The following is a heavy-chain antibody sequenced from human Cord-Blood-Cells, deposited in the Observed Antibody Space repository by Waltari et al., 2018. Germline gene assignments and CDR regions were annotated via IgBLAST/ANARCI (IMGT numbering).Heavy chain of an antibody. CDR1: VGTFSSYA. CDR3: ARDPDYGSGSDY. V-gene: IGHV1-69*01. Sequence: QVQLVQSGAEVKKPGSSVKVSCRASVGTFSSYAISWVRQAPGQGLEWMVGIIPIFGTANYAQKFQGRVTITADESTSTAYMELSSLRSEDTAVYYCARDPDYGSGSDYWGQGTLVTVSS. J-gene: IGHJ4*02. D-gene: IGHD3-10*01. CDR2: IIPIFGTA.